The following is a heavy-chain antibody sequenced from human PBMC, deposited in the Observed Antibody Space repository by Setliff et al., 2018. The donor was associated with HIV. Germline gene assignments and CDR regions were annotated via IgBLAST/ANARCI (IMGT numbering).Heavy chain of an antibody. J-gene: IGHJ3*02. CDR3: AREKAWWFGELLSDDAFDI. Sequence: ASVKVSCKASGYTFTGYYMHWVRQAPGQGLEWMGIINPSGGSTSYAQKFHGRVTMTRDTSTSTVYMELSSLRSEDTAVYYCAREKAWWFGELLSDDAFDIWGQGTMVTVSS. V-gene: IGHV1-46*01. CDR1: GYTFTGYY. D-gene: IGHD3-10*01. CDR2: INPSGGST.